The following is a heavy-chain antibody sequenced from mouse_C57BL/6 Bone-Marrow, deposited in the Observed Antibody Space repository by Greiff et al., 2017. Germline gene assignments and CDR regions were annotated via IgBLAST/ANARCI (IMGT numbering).Heavy chain of an antibody. CDR3: AIAFLYYDYALYYFDY. CDR1: GYTFTSYW. Sequence: VQLQQPGAELVKPGASVTVSCKASGYTFTSYWMHWVKQRPGQGLEWIGRIHPSDSDTNYNQKFKGKATLTVDKSSSTAYMQLSSLTSEDSAVYYCAIAFLYYDYALYYFDYWGQGTTLTVSS. J-gene: IGHJ2*01. V-gene: IGHV1-74*01. CDR2: IHPSDSDT. D-gene: IGHD2-4*01.